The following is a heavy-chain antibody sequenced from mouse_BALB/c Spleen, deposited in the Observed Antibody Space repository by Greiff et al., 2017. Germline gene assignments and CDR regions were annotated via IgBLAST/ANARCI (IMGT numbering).Heavy chain of an antibody. CDR3: AREGDYGSSWFAY. CDR2: ISYDGSN. Sequence: ESGPGLVKPSQSLSLTCSVTGYSITSGYYWNWIRQFPGNKLEWMGYISYDGSNNYNPSLKNRISITRDTSKNQFFLKLNSVTTEDTATYYCAREGDYGSSWFAYWGQGTLVTVSA. CDR1: GYSITSGYY. V-gene: IGHV3-6*02. D-gene: IGHD1-1*01. J-gene: IGHJ3*01.